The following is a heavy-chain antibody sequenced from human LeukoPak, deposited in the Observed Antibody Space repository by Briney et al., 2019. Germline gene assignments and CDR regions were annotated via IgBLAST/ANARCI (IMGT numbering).Heavy chain of an antibody. Sequence: SETLSLTCAVYGGSISSYYWSWIRQPPGKGLEWIGYIYYSGSTNYNPSLKSRVTISVDTSKNQFSLKLSSVTAADTAVYYCARDRIVFGVVIPDVWGKGTTVTVSS. V-gene: IGHV4-59*01. CDR3: ARDRIVFGVVIPDV. D-gene: IGHD3-3*01. J-gene: IGHJ6*04. CDR1: GGSISSYY. CDR2: IYYSGST.